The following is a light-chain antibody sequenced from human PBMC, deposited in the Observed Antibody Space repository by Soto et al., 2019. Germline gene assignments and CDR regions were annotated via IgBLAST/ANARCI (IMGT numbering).Light chain of an antibody. CDR1: QSVSSN. CDR3: QQYNNWPP. CDR2: GAS. J-gene: IGKJ5*01. V-gene: IGKV3-15*01. Sequence: EIVMTQSPATLSVSPGERATLSCRASQSVSSNLAWYQQKPGQAPRLLIYGASTRATGIPARFSGSGSGTEFTLTISSLQSEDFAVYYCQQYNNWPPFGQGTRLE.